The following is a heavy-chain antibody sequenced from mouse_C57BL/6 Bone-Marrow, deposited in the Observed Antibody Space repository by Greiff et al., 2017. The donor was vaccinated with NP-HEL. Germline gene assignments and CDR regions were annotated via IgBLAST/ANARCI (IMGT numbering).Heavy chain of an antibody. Sequence: EVQGVESGGGLVKPGGSLKLSCAASGFTFSSYTMSWVRQTPEKRLEWVATISGGGGNTYYPDSVKGRFTISRDNAKNTLYLQMSSLRSEDTALYYCARRDGSSYFYWYFDVWGTGTTVTVSS. J-gene: IGHJ1*03. CDR3: ARRDGSSYFYWYFDV. D-gene: IGHD1-1*01. CDR1: GFTFSSYT. CDR2: ISGGGGNT. V-gene: IGHV5-9*01.